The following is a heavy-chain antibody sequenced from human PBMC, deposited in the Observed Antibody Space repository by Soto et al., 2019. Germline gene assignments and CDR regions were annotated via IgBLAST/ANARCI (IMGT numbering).Heavy chain of an antibody. V-gene: IGHV3-23*01. CDR1: GFTLCRYG. Sequence: SLRLSCAASGFTLCRYGMTWVRQAPGKGLECVSGITAATGTTYYADSVKGRFTISRDLSTNTLFLQMNSLRAADSAVYYCAKAKGRSNFYYSGLDVWGQGTTVTVSS. CDR2: ITAATGTT. J-gene: IGHJ6*02. CDR3: AKAKGRSNFYYSGLDV. D-gene: IGHD1-26*01.